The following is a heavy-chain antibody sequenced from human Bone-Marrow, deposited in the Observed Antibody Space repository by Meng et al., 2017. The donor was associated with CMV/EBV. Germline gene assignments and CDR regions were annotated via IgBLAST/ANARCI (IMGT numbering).Heavy chain of an antibody. D-gene: IGHD5-12*01. CDR3: AREGSGYGGWFDP. Sequence: ASAKVSCKASGYTFIRNDITWVRQAPGQGLEWMGWINPNSGGTNYAQKFQGRVTMTRDTSISTAYMELSRLRSDDTAVYYCAREGSGYGGWFDPWGQGTRVTGSS. CDR1: GYTFIRND. J-gene: IGHJ5*02. V-gene: IGHV1-2*02. CDR2: INPNSGGT.